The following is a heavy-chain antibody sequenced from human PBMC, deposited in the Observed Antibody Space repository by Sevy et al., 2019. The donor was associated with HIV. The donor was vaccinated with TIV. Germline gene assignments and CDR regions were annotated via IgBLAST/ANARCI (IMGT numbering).Heavy chain of an antibody. D-gene: IGHD3-22*01. CDR3: ARDSDDSRPRGFDP. V-gene: IGHV4-59*01. CDR1: GDSISNYF. CDR2: IYYSGST. J-gene: IGHJ5*02. Sequence: SENLSLTCTVSGDSISNYFWSWIRQPPGKGLEWIGYIYYSGSTNYNPSLKSRVTISVDTSKNQFSLKLNSVTAADTAVYYCARDSDDSRPRGFDPWGQGTLVTVSS.